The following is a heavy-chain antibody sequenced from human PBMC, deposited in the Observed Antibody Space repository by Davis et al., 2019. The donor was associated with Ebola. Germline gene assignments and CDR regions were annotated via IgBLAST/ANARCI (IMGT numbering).Heavy chain of an antibody. D-gene: IGHD6-13*01. V-gene: IGHV4-39*01. CDR1: GGSISSSGYY. CDR2: IYYSGST. CDR3: ARLAAAAGTNWFDP. Sequence: SETLSLTCTASGGSISSSGYYWGWLRQPPGKGLEWIGNIYYSGSTYYNPSLKSRVTISVDTSKNQFSLKLSSVTAADTAVYYCARLAAAAGTNWFDPWGQGTLVTVSS. J-gene: IGHJ5*02.